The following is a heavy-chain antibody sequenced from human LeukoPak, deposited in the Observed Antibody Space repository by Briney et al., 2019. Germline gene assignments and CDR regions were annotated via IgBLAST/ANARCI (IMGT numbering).Heavy chain of an antibody. CDR3: ARVGGTNYYYYGMDV. J-gene: IGHJ6*02. D-gene: IGHD1-26*01. Sequence: SETLSLTCTVSGGSISNYYWSWIRQPPGKGLEWIGYIYYSGSTNYNPSLKSRATISVDTSKNQFSLKLSSVTVADTAVYYCARVGGTNYYYYGMDVWAKGPRSPSP. V-gene: IGHV4-59*01. CDR1: GGSISNYY. CDR2: IYYSGST.